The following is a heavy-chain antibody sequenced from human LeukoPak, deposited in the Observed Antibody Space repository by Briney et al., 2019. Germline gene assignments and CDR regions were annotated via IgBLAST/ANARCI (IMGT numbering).Heavy chain of an antibody. D-gene: IGHD6-19*01. Sequence: PGGSLPLSCAASGFTFSSYSMNWVRQAPGKGLEWVSIIYGGGDTFYADSVKGRFTISRHNFENTLYLQMNNLRAADTAVYYCARVGVGTVAGNYFDDCGKGTHVTVSS. V-gene: IGHV3-53*04. CDR1: GFTFSSYS. CDR2: IYGGGDT. J-gene: IGHJ4*02. CDR3: ARVGVGTVAGNYFDD.